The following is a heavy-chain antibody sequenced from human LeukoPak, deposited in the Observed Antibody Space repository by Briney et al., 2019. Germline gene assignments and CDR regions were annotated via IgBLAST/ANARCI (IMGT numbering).Heavy chain of an antibody. CDR2: IYHSGST. J-gene: IGHJ4*02. D-gene: IGHD4-17*01. CDR1: GGSISSGAYS. V-gene: IGHV4-30-2*05. Sequence: SETLSLTCAVSGGSISSGAYSWSWIRQPPGKGLEWIGYIYHSGSTFYNPSLKSRPTISVDTSKNQFSLKLSSVTAADTAVYYCARSSYGDYYFDYWGQGTLVTVSS. CDR3: ARSSYGDYYFDY.